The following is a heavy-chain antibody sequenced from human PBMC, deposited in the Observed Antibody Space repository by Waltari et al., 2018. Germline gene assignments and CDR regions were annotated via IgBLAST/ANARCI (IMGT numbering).Heavy chain of an antibody. J-gene: IGHJ6*02. D-gene: IGHD4-17*01. CDR1: GFGLKNYG. V-gene: IGHV3-33*01. Sequence: QVQLVESGGGVVQPGRSLRLSCAASGFGLKNYGLHWVRQAPGKGLESVAVFWYDGSNKFYAESVKGRFTISRDNSENTVYLQMKSLRVEDTAVYYCARDDHGDNEYYGMDVWGPGTTVTVSS. CDR2: FWYDGSNK. CDR3: ARDDHGDNEYYGMDV.